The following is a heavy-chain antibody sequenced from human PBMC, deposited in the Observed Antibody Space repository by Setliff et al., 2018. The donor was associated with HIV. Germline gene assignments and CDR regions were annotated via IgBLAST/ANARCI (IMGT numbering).Heavy chain of an antibody. V-gene: IGHV3-30*02. CDR3: ARDHGYSYGTIDY. J-gene: IGHJ4*02. CDR1: GFTFNDYG. D-gene: IGHD5-18*01. Sequence: GGSLRLSCVASGFTFNDYGMHWVRQAPGKGLEWVTFIRYDSSNKYYADSVKGRFTISRDNSKNMVFLQMNSLRPEDTAVYYCARDHGYSYGTIDYWGQGTLVTVSS. CDR2: IRYDSSNK.